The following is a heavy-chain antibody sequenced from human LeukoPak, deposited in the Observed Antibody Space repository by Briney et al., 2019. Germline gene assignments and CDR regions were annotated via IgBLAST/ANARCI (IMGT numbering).Heavy chain of an antibody. CDR1: GYTFTDYF. V-gene: IGHV1-2*02. J-gene: IGHJ5*02. CDR2: INPNSGGT. CDR3: AKVGFNA. Sequence: ASVKVSCKASGYTFTDYFIHWVRQAPGQGLEWMGWINPNSGGTKYAQKFQGRVTMSRDTSISSAYMELSRLRSDDTAVYYCAKVGFNAWGQGTLVTVSS.